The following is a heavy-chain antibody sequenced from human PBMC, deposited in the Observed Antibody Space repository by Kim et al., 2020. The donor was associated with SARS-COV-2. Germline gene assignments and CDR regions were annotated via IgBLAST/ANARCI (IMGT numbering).Heavy chain of an antibody. CDR3: ARDYCRACYDWYFDL. Sequence: SETLSLTCTVSGGSISSGGYYWSWIRQHPGKGLEWIGYIYYSGSTYYNPSLKSRVTISVDTSKNQFSLKLSSVTAADTAVYYCARDYCRACYDWYFDLWGRGTLVTVSS. D-gene: IGHD3-16*01. V-gene: IGHV4-31*03. J-gene: IGHJ2*01. CDR1: GGSISSGGYY. CDR2: IYYSGST.